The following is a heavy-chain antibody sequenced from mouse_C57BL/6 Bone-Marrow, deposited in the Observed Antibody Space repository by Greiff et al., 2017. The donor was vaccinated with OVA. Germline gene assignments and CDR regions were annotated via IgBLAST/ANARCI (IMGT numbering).Heavy chain of an antibody. CDR1: GFSFNTYA. D-gene: IGHD2-5*01. CDR3: VRQSNYWYFDV. J-gene: IGHJ1*03. V-gene: IGHV10-1*01. Sequence: DVQLVESGGGLVQPKGSLKLSCAASGFSFNTYAMNWVRQAPGKGLEWVARIRSKSNNYATYYADSVKDRFTISRDDSESMLYLQMNNLKTEDTAMYYCVRQSNYWYFDVWGTGTTVTVSS. CDR2: IRSKSNNYAT.